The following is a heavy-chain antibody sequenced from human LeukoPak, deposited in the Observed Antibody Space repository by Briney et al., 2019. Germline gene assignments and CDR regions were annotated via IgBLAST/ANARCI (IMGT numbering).Heavy chain of an antibody. V-gene: IGHV3-11*01. Sequence: PGGSLRLSCAASGFTFSDYYMSWIRQAPGKGLEWVSYISSSGSTIYYADSVKGRFTISRDNAKNSLYLQMNNLGAEDTAVYFCAKGKWATASYDPWDYWGQGTLVTVSS. CDR3: AKGKWATASYDPWDY. CDR2: ISSSGSTI. D-gene: IGHD2-21*02. J-gene: IGHJ4*02. CDR1: GFTFSDYY.